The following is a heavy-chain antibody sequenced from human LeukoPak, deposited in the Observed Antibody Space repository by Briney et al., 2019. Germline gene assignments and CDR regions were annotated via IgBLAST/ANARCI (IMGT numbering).Heavy chain of an antibody. CDR1: GFTVSSNY. CDR3: ARDSYYDSSGYYREYYFGY. CDR2: IYSGGST. D-gene: IGHD3-22*01. V-gene: IGHV3-53*01. Sequence: PGGSLRLSCAASGFTVSSNYMSWVRQAPGKGLEWVSVIYSGGSTYYADSVKGRFTISRDNSKNTLYLQMNSLRAEDTAVYYCARDSYYDSSGYYREYYFGYWGQGTLVTVSS. J-gene: IGHJ4*02.